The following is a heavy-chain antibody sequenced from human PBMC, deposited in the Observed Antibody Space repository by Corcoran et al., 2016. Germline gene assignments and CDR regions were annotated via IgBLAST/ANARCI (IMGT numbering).Heavy chain of an antibody. Sequence: EVQLVESGGGLVQPGGSLRLSCAASGFTFSSYWMHWVRQAPGKGLVWVSRINSDGSSTSYADSVKGRFTISRDNAKNTLYLQMNSLRAEDTAVYYCARLSGYDPYYYYGMDVWGQGTTVTVSS. J-gene: IGHJ6*02. V-gene: IGHV3-74*01. CDR1: GFTFSSYW. CDR3: ARLSGYDPYYYYGMDV. D-gene: IGHD5-12*01. CDR2: INSDGSST.